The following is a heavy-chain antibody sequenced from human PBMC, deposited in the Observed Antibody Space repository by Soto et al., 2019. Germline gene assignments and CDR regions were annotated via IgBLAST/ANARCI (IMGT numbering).Heavy chain of an antibody. CDR1: GGSISRNTYF. V-gene: IGHV4-39*02. CDR2: VHSSGST. J-gene: IGHJ6*02. Sequence: QLQLLESGPGLVKPSETLSLTCTVSGGSISRNTYFWAWIRQPPEKGLEWIGFVHSSGSTYYNPPLKRRVTIAVGTTTNHFSLKLSSLTAADTAVYYSARRSKLERPGGGCSHCAMDVWGQGTTVTVSS. CDR3: ARRSKLERPGGGCSHCAMDV. D-gene: IGHD1-1*01.